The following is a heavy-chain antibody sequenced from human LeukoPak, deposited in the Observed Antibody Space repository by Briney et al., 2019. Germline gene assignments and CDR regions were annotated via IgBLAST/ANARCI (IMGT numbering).Heavy chain of an antibody. CDR1: GGTFSSYA. J-gene: IGHJ4*02. Sequence: SVKVSCKASGGTFSSYAISWGRHAPGQGLEWMGGIIPIFGTANYAQKFKGSVKITTDESTSTAYMELSSLRSEDTAVYYCARSGGGYYENYFDYWGQGTVVTVSS. CDR3: ARSGGGYYENYFDY. D-gene: IGHD1-26*01. CDR2: IIPIFGTA. V-gene: IGHV1-69*05.